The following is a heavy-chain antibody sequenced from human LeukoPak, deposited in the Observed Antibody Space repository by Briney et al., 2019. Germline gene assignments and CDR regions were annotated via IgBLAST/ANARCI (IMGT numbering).Heavy chain of an antibody. D-gene: IGHD2-2*01. CDR1: GFTFRSYG. Sequence: PGGSLRLSCAASGFTFRSYGMHWVRQAPGKGLEWVAFIRYDGSDKYYADSVKGRFTISRDNSKNTLYLQLNSLRVEDTAVYYCAKDRETYCGGTSCSFDCWGQGTLVTVSS. V-gene: IGHV3-30*02. CDR2: IRYDGSDK. J-gene: IGHJ4*02. CDR3: AKDRETYCGGTSCSFDC.